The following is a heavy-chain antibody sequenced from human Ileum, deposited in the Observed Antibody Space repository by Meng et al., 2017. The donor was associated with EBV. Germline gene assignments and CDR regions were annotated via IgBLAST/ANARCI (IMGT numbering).Heavy chain of an antibody. V-gene: IGHV3-74*03. CDR3: VRDVNWQLYDY. J-gene: IGHJ4*02. CDR1: GFDFRSYV. D-gene: IGHD2-8*01. CDR2: ISNDGSFP. Sequence: APLGESGGGLVQPGGSLRLSCAASGFDFRSYVMHWVRQGPGKGPVWVSRISNDGSFPTYADSVKGRFTISRDNAHNTLYLQMNSLRAEDTAVYYCVRDVNWQLYDYWGQGALVTVSS.